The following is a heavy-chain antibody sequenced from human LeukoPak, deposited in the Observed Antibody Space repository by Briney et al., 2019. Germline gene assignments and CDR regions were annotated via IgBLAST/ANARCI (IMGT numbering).Heavy chain of an antibody. J-gene: IGHJ5*02. V-gene: IGHV1-69*05. D-gene: IGHD1-1*01. CDR2: IIPIFGTA. CDR1: GYTFTSYG. Sequence: ASVKVSCKASGYTFTSYGISWVRQAPGQGLEWMGGIIPIFGTANYAQKFQGRVTITTDESTSTAYMELSSLRSEDTAVYYCARGTTGTTWWFDPWGQGTLVTVSS. CDR3: ARGTTGTTWWFDP.